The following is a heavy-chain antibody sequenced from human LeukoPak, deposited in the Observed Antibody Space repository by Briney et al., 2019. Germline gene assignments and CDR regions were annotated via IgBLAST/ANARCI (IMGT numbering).Heavy chain of an antibody. CDR2: INSSGGRT. V-gene: IGHV3-23*01. CDR3: ARDSDSSGWLDYYMDV. D-gene: IGHD6-19*01. J-gene: IGHJ6*03. CDR1: GFTFSSSA. Sequence: GGSLRLSCTTSGFTFSSSAMSWVRQAPGKGLEWVSDINSSGGRTYYADSVKGRFTMSRDNAKHSLYLQMNSLRAEDTAVYYCARDSDSSGWLDYYMDVWGKGTMVTISS.